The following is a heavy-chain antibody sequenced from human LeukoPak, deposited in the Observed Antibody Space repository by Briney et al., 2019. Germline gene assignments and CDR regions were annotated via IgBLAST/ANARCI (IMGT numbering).Heavy chain of an antibody. J-gene: IGHJ4*02. D-gene: IGHD5-24*01. CDR2: IRQDGSDK. V-gene: IGHV3-7*01. CDR3: AGDYGCDY. Sequence: GASLRLSCAASGFTFRGYWVNWVREAPRKGLECVAKIRQDGSDKYYGDSVNCRLTISRYNPKNTLFLEMNRAGAEDTAVYYCAGDYGCDYWGQGTLVTVSS. CDR1: GFTFRGYW.